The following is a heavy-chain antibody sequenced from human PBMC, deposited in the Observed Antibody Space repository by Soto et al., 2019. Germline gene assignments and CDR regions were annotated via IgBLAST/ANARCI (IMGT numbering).Heavy chain of an antibody. J-gene: IGHJ4*02. V-gene: IGHV4-31*03. CDR2: IYYSGST. CDR1: GGSISSGGYY. Sequence: SETLSLTCTVSGGSISSGGYYWSWIRQHPGKGLEWIGYIYYSGSTYYNPSLKSRVTISVDTSKNQFSLKLSSVTAADTAVYYCARTYYDFWSGYYRSYYFDYWGQGTLVTVSS. CDR3: ARTYYDFWSGYYRSYYFDY. D-gene: IGHD3-3*01.